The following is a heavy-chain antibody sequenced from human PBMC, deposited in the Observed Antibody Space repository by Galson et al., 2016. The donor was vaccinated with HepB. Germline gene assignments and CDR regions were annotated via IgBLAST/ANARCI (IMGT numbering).Heavy chain of an antibody. CDR2: IKNDGSET. CDR1: GFNSNIWW. V-gene: IGHV3-74*01. J-gene: IGHJ5*02. D-gene: IGHD4/OR15-4a*01. CDR3: GKDDYLRA. Sequence: SLRLSCAASGFNSNIWWMHWVRQAPGKGLVWVARIKNDGSETYYADSVKGRFTISRDNAKNTLYLQMNSLRGDDTAVYYCGKDDYLRAWSQGALVTVSS.